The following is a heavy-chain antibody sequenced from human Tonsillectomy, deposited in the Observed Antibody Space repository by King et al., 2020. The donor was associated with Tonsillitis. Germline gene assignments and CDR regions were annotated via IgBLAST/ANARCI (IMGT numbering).Heavy chain of an antibody. V-gene: IGHV3-30-3*01. CDR2: ISYDGSNK. CDR3: AIDLALGSAYDPPTALHY. CDR1: GFTFSSYA. Sequence: VQLVESGGGVVQPGRSLRLSCAASGFTFSSYAMHWVRQAPGKGLEWVALISYDGSNKYYADSLKGRFTISRDNSKNMLFLQMSSLRPEDTAVYYWAIDLALGSAYDPPTALHYWGQGTLVTVSS. D-gene: IGHD3-3*01. J-gene: IGHJ4*02.